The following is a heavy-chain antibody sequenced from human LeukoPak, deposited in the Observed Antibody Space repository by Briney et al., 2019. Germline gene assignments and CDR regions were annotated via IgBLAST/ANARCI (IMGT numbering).Heavy chain of an antibody. D-gene: IGHD4-17*01. CDR1: GFTFSSYS. CDR3: ATKPRVTTVDY. Sequence: GGSLRLSCAASGFTFSSYSMSRVRQAPGKGLEWVSSISSSSSYIYYADSVKGRFTISRDNAKNSLYLQMNSLRAEDTAVYYCATKPRVTTVDYWGQGTLVTVSS. V-gene: IGHV3-21*01. J-gene: IGHJ4*02. CDR2: ISSSSSYI.